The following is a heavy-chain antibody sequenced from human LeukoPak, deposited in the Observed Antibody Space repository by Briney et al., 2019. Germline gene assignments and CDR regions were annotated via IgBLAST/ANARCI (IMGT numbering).Heavy chain of an antibody. D-gene: IGHD4-17*01. CDR2: FDPEDGET. CDR3: ATAGYGDHKYYYYGMDV. Sequence: ASVKVSCKGSGYTLTELSMHWVRQAPGKGLEWMGGFDPEDGETIYAQKFQGRVTMTEDTSTDIAYMELSSLRSEDTAVYYCATAGYGDHKYYYYGMDVWGQGTTVTVSS. CDR1: GYTLTELS. V-gene: IGHV1-24*01. J-gene: IGHJ6*02.